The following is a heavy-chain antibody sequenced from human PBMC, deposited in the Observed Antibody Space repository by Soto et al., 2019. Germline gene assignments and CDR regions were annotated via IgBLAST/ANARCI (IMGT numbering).Heavy chain of an antibody. V-gene: IGHV4-31*01. D-gene: IGHD4-17*01. CDR1: GGSISTGGYY. CDR2: IYYSGTI. CDR3: ARGQSVTLFDT. J-gene: IGHJ4*02. Sequence: QVQLQESGPGLVKPSQTLSLTCTVSGGSISTGGYYWTWIRQHPGKGLEWIGYIYYSGTIYYNPSFMSLVTVSVDKSKIQVALKLSTLTAADTAVYYCARGQSVTLFDTGGQGTLVTLSS.